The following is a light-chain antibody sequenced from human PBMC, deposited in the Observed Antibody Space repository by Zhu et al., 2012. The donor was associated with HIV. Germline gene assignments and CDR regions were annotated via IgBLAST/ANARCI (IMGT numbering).Light chain of an antibody. CDR1: QDISGN. Sequence: EIVLTQSPATLAASPGERVALSCRASQDISGNLAWYQHKSGQPPRLLFYRSSTRAADIPDRFSGSGYGTEFTLTISSVQSEDFAVYYCQQYNDWPPMYTFGQGPRWRSN. CDR2: RSS. V-gene: IGKV3-15*01. J-gene: IGKJ2*01. CDR3: QQYNDWPPMYT.